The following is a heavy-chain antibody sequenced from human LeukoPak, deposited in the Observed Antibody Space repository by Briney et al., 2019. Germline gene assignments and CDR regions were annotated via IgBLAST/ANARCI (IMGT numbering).Heavy chain of an antibody. CDR3: ARAGNAVAGTVFDY. CDR1: GGSISSGSYY. V-gene: IGHV4-61*02. J-gene: IGHJ4*02. CDR2: IYTSGST. Sequence: SQTLSLTCTVSGGSISSGSYYWSWIRQPAGKGLEWIGRIYTSGSTIYNPSLKSRVTMSVDTSKNQFSLKLSSVTAADTAVYYCARAGNAVAGTVFDYWGQGTLVTVSS. D-gene: IGHD6-19*01.